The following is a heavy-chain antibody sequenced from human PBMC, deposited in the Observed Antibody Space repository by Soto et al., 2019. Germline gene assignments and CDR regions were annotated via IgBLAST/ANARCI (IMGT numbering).Heavy chain of an antibody. Sequence: GGSLKISCKGFWYSFTRYWIGWVRQMPGKGLEWMGIIYPGDSDTRYSPSFEGQVTISADKSITTAYLQWSSLKASDTAMYYCARPSYSSSRYYGMDVWGQGTTVTVSS. V-gene: IGHV5-51*01. D-gene: IGHD6-6*01. J-gene: IGHJ6*02. CDR3: ARPSYSSSRYYGMDV. CDR1: WYSFTRYW. CDR2: IYPGDSDT.